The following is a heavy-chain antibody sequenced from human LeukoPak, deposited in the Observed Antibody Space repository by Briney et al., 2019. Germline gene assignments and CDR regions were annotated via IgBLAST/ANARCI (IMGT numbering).Heavy chain of an antibody. D-gene: IGHD6-13*01. V-gene: IGHV1-24*01. CDR3: ATFSSSSFGY. J-gene: IGHJ4*02. CDR2: FDPEDGET. CDR1: GYTLTELS. Sequence: ASVTVSCTVSGYTLTELSMHWVRQAPGKGLEWMGGFDPEDGETICAQKFQGRVTMTEDTSTNTAYMELSSLRSEDTAVYYCATFSSSSFGYWGQGTLVTVSS.